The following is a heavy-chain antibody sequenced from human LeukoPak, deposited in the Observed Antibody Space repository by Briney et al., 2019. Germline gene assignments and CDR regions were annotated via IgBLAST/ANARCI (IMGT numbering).Heavy chain of an antibody. CDR3: ARDLVGSYIDY. CDR1: GFTFSSYW. J-gene: IGHJ4*02. Sequence: PGGSLRLSCAASGFTFSSYWMHWVRHAPGKGLVWVSRINSDGSSTSYADSVKGRFTISRDNAKNTLYLPMNSLGAEDTAVYYCARDLVGSYIDYWGQGTLVTVSS. D-gene: IGHD3-10*01. V-gene: IGHV3-74*01. CDR2: INSDGSST.